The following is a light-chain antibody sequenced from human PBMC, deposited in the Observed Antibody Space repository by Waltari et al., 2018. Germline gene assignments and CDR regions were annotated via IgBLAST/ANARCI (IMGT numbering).Light chain of an antibody. Sequence: QSVLTQPPSVSGAPGQRVTISCPGSRSNIGAGYDVHWYQQLPGTAPKLLIYGNSNRPSGVPDRFSGSKSGTSASLAITGLQAEDEADYYCQSYDSSLSGRGVFGGGTKLTVL. V-gene: IGLV1-40*01. CDR3: QSYDSSLSGRGV. CDR1: RSNIGAGYD. J-gene: IGLJ2*01. CDR2: GNS.